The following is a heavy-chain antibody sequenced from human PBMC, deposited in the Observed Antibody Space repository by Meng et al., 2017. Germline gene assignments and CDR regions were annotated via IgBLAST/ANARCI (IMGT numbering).Heavy chain of an antibody. Sequence: GESLKISCKGSGYSFTSYWIGWVRQMPGKGLEWMGIIYPGDSDTRYSPSFQGQVTISADKSISTAYLQWSSLKASDTAMYYCARLSLGDSSGYYDYYYYGMDVWGQGTTVTVSS. CDR2: IYPGDSDT. CDR1: GYSFTSYW. V-gene: IGHV5-51*01. CDR3: ARLSLGDSSGYYDYYYYGMDV. J-gene: IGHJ6*02. D-gene: IGHD3-22*01.